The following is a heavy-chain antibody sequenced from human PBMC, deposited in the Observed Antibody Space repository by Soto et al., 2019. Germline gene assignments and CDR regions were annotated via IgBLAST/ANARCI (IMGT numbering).Heavy chain of an antibody. D-gene: IGHD4-17*01. CDR2: IYYSGST. Sequence: QVQLQESGPGLVKPSETLSLTCTVSGGSISSYYWSWIRQPPGKGLEWIGYIYYSGSTNYNPSLQSRVTISVDPSKTQLSLKLSSVTAADTAVYSCARRYGRTFDYWGQGTLVTVSS. J-gene: IGHJ4*02. CDR1: GGSISSYY. CDR3: ARRYGRTFDY. V-gene: IGHV4-59*08.